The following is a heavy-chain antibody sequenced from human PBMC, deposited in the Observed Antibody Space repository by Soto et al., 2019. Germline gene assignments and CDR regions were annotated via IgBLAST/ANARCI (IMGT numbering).Heavy chain of an antibody. D-gene: IGHD3-3*01. J-gene: IGHJ5*02. CDR1: GGTFSSYA. Sequence: SVKVSCKASGGTFSSYAISWVRQAPGQGLEWMGGIIPIFGTANYAQKFQGRVTITADESTSTAYMELSSLRSEDTAVYYCARMGRFLEWLSSWFDPWGQGTLVTVSS. V-gene: IGHV1-69*13. CDR3: ARMGRFLEWLSSWFDP. CDR2: IIPIFGTA.